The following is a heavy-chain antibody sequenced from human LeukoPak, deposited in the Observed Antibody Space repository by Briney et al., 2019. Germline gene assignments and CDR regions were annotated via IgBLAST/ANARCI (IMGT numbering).Heavy chain of an antibody. Sequence: GRSLRLSCAASGFTFRSYAMHWVRQAPGKGLKWVAVISDDGSNKYNADSVKARFTISRDNSKNTLYLQMNSLRAEDTAVYYCAREAPYYYDSSGYFDYWGQGTLVTVSS. CDR2: ISDDGSNK. V-gene: IGHV3-30-3*01. CDR3: AREAPYYYDSSGYFDY. CDR1: GFTFRSYA. J-gene: IGHJ4*02. D-gene: IGHD3-22*01.